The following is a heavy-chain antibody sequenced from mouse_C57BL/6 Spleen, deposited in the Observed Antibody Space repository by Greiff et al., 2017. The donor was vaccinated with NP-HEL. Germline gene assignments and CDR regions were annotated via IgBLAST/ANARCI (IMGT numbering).Heavy chain of an antibody. J-gene: IGHJ1*03. Sequence: EVQLQQSGAELVRPGASVKLSCTASGFNIKDDYMHWVKQRPEQGLEWIGWIDPENGDTEYASKFQGKATITADTSSNTAYLQLSSLTSEDTAVYYCTRAYYYGSSYWYFDVWGTRTTVTVSS. D-gene: IGHD1-1*01. V-gene: IGHV14-4*01. CDR1: GFNIKDDY. CDR3: TRAYYYGSSYWYFDV. CDR2: IDPENGDT.